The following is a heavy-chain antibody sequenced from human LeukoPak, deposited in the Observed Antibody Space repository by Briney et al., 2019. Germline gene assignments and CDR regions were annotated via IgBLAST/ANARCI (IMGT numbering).Heavy chain of an antibody. V-gene: IGHV1-18*01. J-gene: IGHJ4*02. D-gene: IGHD5-24*01. CDR3: ARAPDGYNYYFDY. Sequence: ASVKVCCKASGGTFSSYAISWVRQAPGQGLEWMGWISAYNGNTNYAQKHQGRVTMTTDTSTSTAYMELRSLRSDDTAVYYCARAPDGYNYYFDYWGQGTLVTVSS. CDR1: GGTFSSYA. CDR2: ISAYNGNT.